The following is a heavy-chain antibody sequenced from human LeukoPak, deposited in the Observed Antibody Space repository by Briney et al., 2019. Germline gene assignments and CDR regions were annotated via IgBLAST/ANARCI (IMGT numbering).Heavy chain of an antibody. Sequence: GGSLRLSCAASGFTFSSYSMNWVRQAPGKGLEWVSYISSSSSTIYYADSVKGRFTISGDNAKNSLYLQMNSLRAEDTAVYYCARDATPAYYDFWSGYYRDDAFDIRGQGTMVAVSS. D-gene: IGHD3-3*01. J-gene: IGHJ3*02. V-gene: IGHV3-48*01. CDR2: ISSSSSTI. CDR3: ARDATPAYYDFWSGYYRDDAFDI. CDR1: GFTFSSYS.